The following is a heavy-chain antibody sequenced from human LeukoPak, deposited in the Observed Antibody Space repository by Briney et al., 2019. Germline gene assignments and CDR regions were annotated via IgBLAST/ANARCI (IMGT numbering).Heavy chain of an antibody. Sequence: GGSLRLSCTASGFIFTDYYMTWLRQPPGKGLEFVSYSSSSGTIEYADSVRGGFTISRDNAANSLSLHKNSLRAEDTAVYYCARGLEWLFPHALEIWGQGTMVTVSS. CDR2: SSSSGTI. CDR3: ARGLEWLFPHALEI. D-gene: IGHD3-3*01. CDR1: GFIFTDYY. V-gene: IGHV3-69-1*01. J-gene: IGHJ3*02.